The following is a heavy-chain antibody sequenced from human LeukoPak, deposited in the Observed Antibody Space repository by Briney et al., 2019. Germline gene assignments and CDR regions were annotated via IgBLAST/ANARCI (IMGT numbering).Heavy chain of an antibody. Sequence: GASVKVSCKASGGTFSSYAISWVRQAPGQGLEWMGGIIPIFGTANYAQKFQGRVTITADESTSTAYMELSSLRSEDTAVYYCARGYGFGELLYYYYGMDVWGKGTTVTVSS. CDR2: IIPIFGTA. J-gene: IGHJ6*04. CDR1: GGTFSSYA. V-gene: IGHV1-69*13. CDR3: ARGYGFGELLYYYYGMDV. D-gene: IGHD3-10*01.